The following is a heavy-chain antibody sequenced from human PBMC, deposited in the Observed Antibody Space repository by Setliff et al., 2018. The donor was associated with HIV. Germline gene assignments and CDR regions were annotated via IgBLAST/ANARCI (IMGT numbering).Heavy chain of an antibody. CDR1: GGSISSYY. CDR2: IYTSGTA. Sequence: ETLSLTCTVSGGSISSYYWSWIRQSPGKGLEWIGYIYTSGTANYNPSLQSRVTISLDMSRNQVSLRLSSVTAADTAIYYCARLVVTARGIRDAFDVWGQGAMVT. V-gene: IGHV4-4*09. J-gene: IGHJ3*01. CDR3: ARLVVTARGIRDAFDV. D-gene: IGHD3-10*01.